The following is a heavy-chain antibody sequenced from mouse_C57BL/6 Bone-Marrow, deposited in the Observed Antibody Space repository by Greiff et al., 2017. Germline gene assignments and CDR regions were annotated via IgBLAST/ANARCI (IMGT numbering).Heavy chain of an antibody. CDR1: GFNIKNTY. Sequence: EVMLVESVAELVRPGASVKLSCTASGFNIKNTYMHWVKQRPEQGLEWIGRIDPANGNTKYAPKFQGKATITADTSSNTAYLQLSSLTSEDTAIYYCATIYYGNYWYFDVWGTGTTVTVSS. J-gene: IGHJ1*03. D-gene: IGHD2-1*01. CDR3: ATIYYGNYWYFDV. V-gene: IGHV14-3*01. CDR2: IDPANGNT.